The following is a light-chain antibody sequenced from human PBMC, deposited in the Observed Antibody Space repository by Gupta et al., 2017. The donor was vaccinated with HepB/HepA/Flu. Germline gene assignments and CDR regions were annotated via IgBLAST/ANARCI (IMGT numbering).Light chain of an antibody. J-gene: IGLJ1*01. V-gene: IGLV1-47*01. CDR1: RSNIGSNY. CDR2: NHN. CDR3: SAGDDIRSRSV. Sequence: QSVLTQPPSASGPPGQSVTISCSGSRSNIGSNYVCWFKQLPGTAPKLVGYNHNQRPTGVPARISGSNYVSSAAVATNGLPAEDEADYYCSAGDDIRSRSVFGTGTKFTVL.